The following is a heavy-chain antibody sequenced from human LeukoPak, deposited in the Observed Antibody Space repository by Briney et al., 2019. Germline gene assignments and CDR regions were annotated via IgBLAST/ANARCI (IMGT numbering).Heavy chain of an antibody. CDR3: AKDLGYCSGGSCYSSLPYYAFDI. Sequence: GGSLRLSCAASGFSLTTYSMNWVRQAPGQGLEWISYISSSSSTIYYANSVKGRFTISRDNSKNTLYLQMNSLRAEDTAVYYCAKDLGYCSGGSCYSSLPYYAFDIWGQGTMVTVSS. D-gene: IGHD2-15*01. CDR2: ISSSSSTI. J-gene: IGHJ3*02. CDR1: GFSLTTYS. V-gene: IGHV3-48*01.